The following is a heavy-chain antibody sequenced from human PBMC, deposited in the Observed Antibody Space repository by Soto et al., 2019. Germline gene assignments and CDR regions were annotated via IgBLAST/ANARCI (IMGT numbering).Heavy chain of an antibody. Sequence: QAQLVQSGAEMKKPGASVKVSCKATGYTFSAYTMNWVRQAHGPRLEWMGWINAGSGNTKYSQTFQGRVRITRDTSASTVYMALTGLTSEDTAVYYCARDTETVGLRANDARDIWGQGTLVTVSS. V-gene: IGHV1-3*01. CDR1: GYTFSAYT. D-gene: IGHD2-8*01. CDR3: ARDTETVGLRANDARDI. J-gene: IGHJ3*02. CDR2: INAGSGNT.